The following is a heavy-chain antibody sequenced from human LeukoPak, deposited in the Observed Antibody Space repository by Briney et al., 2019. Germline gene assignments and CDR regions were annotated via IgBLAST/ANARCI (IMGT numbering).Heavy chain of an antibody. J-gene: IGHJ4*02. D-gene: IGHD2-2*01. V-gene: IGHV3-11*04. Sequence: GGSLRLSCAASGFTFSDYYMSWIRQAPGKGLEWVSYISSSGSTIYYADSVKGRFTISRDNAKKSLCQQMNSMRAEDTAVYYCAVLTYQLLDYYFDYWGQGTLVTVSS. CDR1: GFTFSDYY. CDR2: ISSSGSTI. CDR3: AVLTYQLLDYYFDY.